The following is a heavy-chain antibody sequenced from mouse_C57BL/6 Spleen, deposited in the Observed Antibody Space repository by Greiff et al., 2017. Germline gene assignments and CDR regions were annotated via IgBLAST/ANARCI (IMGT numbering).Heavy chain of an antibody. CDR2: IYPGSGST. CDR1: GYTFTSYW. V-gene: IGHV1-55*01. CDR3: ARYDYDGAWFAY. Sequence: QVQLQQPGAELVKPGASVKMSCKASGYTFTSYWITWVKQRPGQGLEWIGDIYPGSGSTNYNEKFKSKATLTVDTSSSTAYMQLSSLTSEDSAVYYCARYDYDGAWFAYRGQVALVTVSA. J-gene: IGHJ3*01. D-gene: IGHD2-4*01.